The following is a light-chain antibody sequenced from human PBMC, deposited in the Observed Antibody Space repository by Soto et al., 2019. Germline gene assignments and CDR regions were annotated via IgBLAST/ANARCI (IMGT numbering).Light chain of an antibody. J-gene: IGKJ5*01. CDR1: QGISSW. V-gene: IGKV3-15*01. CDR3: QQYNNWPVT. CDR2: GAS. Sequence: MTQSPSSVSASVGDRVTITCRASQGISSWLAWYQQKPGQAPRLLIYGASTRATAIPASFSGSGSGTAFTLTISSLQSEDFAVYFCQQYNNWPVTFGQGTRLEIK.